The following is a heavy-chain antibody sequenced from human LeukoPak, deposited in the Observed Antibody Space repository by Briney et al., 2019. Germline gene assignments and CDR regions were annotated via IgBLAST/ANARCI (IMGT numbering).Heavy chain of an antibody. D-gene: IGHD3-22*01. V-gene: IGHV3-30*03. CDR1: GFTFSNYG. J-gene: IGHJ6*02. CDR3: ARDMGYYDSSGYYRTYYYYYGLDV. CDR2: ISYDGSNK. Sequence: GGSLRLSCAASGFTFSNYGIHWVRQAPGKGLEWVAVISYDGSNKYYADSVKGRFTISRDDSKNTLYLQMSSLRAEDTAEYYCARDMGYYDSSGYYRTYYYYYGLDVWGQGTTVTVSS.